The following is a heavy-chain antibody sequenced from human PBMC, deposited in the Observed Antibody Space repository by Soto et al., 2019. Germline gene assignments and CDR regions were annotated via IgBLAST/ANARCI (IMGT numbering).Heavy chain of an antibody. CDR3: TRDPRNKGFDP. V-gene: IGHV3-48*01. J-gene: IGHJ5*02. Sequence: GGSLRLSCAASGFTFSSYTMNWVRQAPGKGLEWISYISSSSSTIYDADSVKGRLTISRDNARNSLYLQMNSLIVEDTAVYYCTRDPRNKGFDPWGQGILVTVSS. CDR2: ISSSSSTI. CDR1: GFTFSSYT.